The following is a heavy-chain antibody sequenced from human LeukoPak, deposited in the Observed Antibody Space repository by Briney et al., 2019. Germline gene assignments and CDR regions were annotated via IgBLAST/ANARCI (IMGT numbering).Heavy chain of an antibody. CDR3: ASDGDGYNYVSY. Sequence: GASVKVSCKASEYTFTSYDINWVRQATGQGLEWMGWMNPNSGNTGYAQKFQGRVTMTRNTSISTAYMELSSLRSEDTAVYYCASDGDGYNYVSYWGQGTLVTVSS. CDR2: MNPNSGNT. V-gene: IGHV1-8*01. J-gene: IGHJ4*02. D-gene: IGHD5-24*01. CDR1: EYTFTSYD.